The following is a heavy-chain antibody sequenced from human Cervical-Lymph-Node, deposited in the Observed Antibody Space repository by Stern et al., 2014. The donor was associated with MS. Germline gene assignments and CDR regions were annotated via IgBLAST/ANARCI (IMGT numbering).Heavy chain of an antibody. CDR3: VRKPVTYDAGYFFDY. CDR1: GFSLNTVGMG. Sequence: QITLKESGPTLMKPTQTLTLTCSFSGFSLNTVGMGVGWVRQPPGKAVEWLALIYWDDEKSYSPSLKSRLTITQDTSNNQVILKVTNMDPVDTATYFCVRKPVTYDAGYFFDYWGPGNLVTVSS. V-gene: IGHV2-5*02. D-gene: IGHD3-9*01. J-gene: IGHJ4*02. CDR2: IYWDDEK.